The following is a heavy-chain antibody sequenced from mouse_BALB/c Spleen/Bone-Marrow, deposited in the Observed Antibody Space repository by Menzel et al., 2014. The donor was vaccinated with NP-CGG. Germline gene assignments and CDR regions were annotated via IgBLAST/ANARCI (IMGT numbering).Heavy chain of an antibody. J-gene: IGHJ4*01. Sequence: EVKLMESGGDLVKPGGSLKLSCAASGFTFSTYGMSWVRQTPDKRLEWVATISSGGGYTYYPDSVKGRFTISRDNANNTPFLQMSSLKSEDTAMHYCTRQRNWDHYAMDYWGQGTSVTVSS. CDR1: GFTFSTYG. D-gene: IGHD4-1*01. CDR2: ISSGGGYT. CDR3: TRQRNWDHYAMDY. V-gene: IGHV5-6*01.